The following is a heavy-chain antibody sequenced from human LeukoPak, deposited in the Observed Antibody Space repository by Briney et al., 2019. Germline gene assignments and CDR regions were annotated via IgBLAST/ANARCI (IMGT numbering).Heavy chain of an antibody. Sequence: GGSLRLSCAASGFTVSSNYMSWVRQAPGKGLEWVSGIYSGGSTYYADSVNGRFTISRDNSKNTLYLQMNSLRAEDTAVYYCARAGDSSGWGYFDYWGQGTLVTVSS. J-gene: IGHJ4*02. CDR3: ARAGDSSGWGYFDY. CDR1: GFTVSSNY. V-gene: IGHV3-53*01. CDR2: IYSGGST. D-gene: IGHD6-19*01.